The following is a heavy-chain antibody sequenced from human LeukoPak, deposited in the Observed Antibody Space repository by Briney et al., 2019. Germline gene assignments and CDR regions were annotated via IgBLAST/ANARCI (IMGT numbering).Heavy chain of an antibody. V-gene: IGHV3-30*18. CDR2: ISYDGSNK. Sequence: GGSLRLSCAASGFTLSSYGMHWVRQAPGKGLEWVAVISYDGSNKYYADSVKGRFTISRDNSKNTLYLQMNSLRAEDTAVYYCAKDPGEGYYDSSGYRPVDYWGQGTLVTVSS. J-gene: IGHJ4*02. CDR1: GFTLSSYG. D-gene: IGHD3-22*01. CDR3: AKDPGEGYYDSSGYRPVDY.